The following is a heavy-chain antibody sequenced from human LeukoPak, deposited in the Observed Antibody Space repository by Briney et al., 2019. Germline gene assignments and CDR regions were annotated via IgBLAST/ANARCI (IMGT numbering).Heavy chain of an antibody. J-gene: IGHJ6*02. CDR3: ARAFYLAAPGGYYGMDV. V-gene: IGHV3-21*01. D-gene: IGHD2-15*01. CDR2: ISSNSSYI. CDR1: GFTFSSYS. Sequence: GGSLRLSCAASGFTFSSYSINWVRQAPGKGLEWVSSISSNSSYIYYADSVKGRFTISRDNAKNSLYLQMNSLRAEDTAVYYCARAFYLAAPGGYYGMDVWGQGTTVTVSS.